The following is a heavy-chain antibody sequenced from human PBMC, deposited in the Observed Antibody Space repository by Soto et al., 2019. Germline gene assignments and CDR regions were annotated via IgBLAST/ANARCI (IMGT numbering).Heavy chain of an antibody. CDR1: GFTFSSYA. CDR2: ISGSGGST. V-gene: IGHV3-23*01. Sequence: GGSLRLSCAASGFTFSSYAMSWVRQAPGKGLEWVSAISGSGGSTSHADSVKGRFTVTRQNSKHTMYLQMNSLRAEDTAVYYCAKFYLGCLDYWGQGTLVTVSS. D-gene: IGHD3-16*01. J-gene: IGHJ4*02. CDR3: AKFYLGCLDY.